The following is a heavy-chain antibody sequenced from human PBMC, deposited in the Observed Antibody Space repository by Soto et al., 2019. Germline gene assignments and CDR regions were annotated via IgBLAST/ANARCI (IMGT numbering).Heavy chain of an antibody. CDR3: ATKNGDCIGGPCSSLDF. D-gene: IGHD2-15*01. CDR1: GITFSNYV. CDR2: ISTSDGGT. Sequence: EVQLLESGGGLVQPGGSLRLSCAASGITFSNYVINWVRQAPGKGLEWVSSISTSDGGTRYADSVKGRFTASRDSGKSSVYPEMYSLRVEDTVVYYCATKNGDCIGGPCSSLDFWGQGALVTVSS. J-gene: IGHJ4*02. V-gene: IGHV3-23*01.